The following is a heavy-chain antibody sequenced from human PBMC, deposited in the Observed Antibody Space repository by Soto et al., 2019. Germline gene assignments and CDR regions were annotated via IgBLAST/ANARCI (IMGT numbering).Heavy chain of an antibody. CDR1: GFTFSNFN. Sequence: GSLRLSCAASGFTFSNFNVNWVRQAPGKGLEWVSYISSNSNNIYYADSVKGRFTISRDNAKNSLFLQMNSLRDEDTAVYYCARDXPSGQWLVSYFYYGMDVWGQGTTVTVSS. CDR3: ARDXPSGQWLVSYFYYGMDV. J-gene: IGHJ6*02. CDR2: ISSNSNNI. D-gene: IGHD6-19*01. V-gene: IGHV3-48*02.